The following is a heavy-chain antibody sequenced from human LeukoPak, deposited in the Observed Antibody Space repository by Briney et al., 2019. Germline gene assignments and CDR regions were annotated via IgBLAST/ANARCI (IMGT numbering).Heavy chain of an antibody. D-gene: IGHD5-18*01. V-gene: IGHV1-69*13. CDR1: GGTFSSYA. CDR3: AWGYSYDFHFDY. CDR2: IIPIFGTA. Sequence: GASVNVSCKASGGTFSSYAISWVRQAPGQGLEWMGGIIPIFGTANYAQKFQGRVTITADESTSTAYMELSSLRSEDTAVYYCAWGYSYDFHFDYWGQGTLVTVSS. J-gene: IGHJ4*02.